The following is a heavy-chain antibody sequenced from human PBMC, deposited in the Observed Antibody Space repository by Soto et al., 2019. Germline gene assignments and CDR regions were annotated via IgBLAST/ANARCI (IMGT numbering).Heavy chain of an antibody. CDR1: CGSIGSYF. V-gene: IGHV4-59*01. J-gene: IGHJ5*02. CDR3: ARSHSSSSYSFYWLQP. CDR2: TYYSGST. Sequence: SETLSLTCTVSCGSIGSYFWSWIRQPPGKGLEWIGYTYYSGSTTYNPSLKSRVTISIDTSKTQFSLKLGYVAAADTAVYYCARSHSSSSYSFYWLQPGGKGNLVT. D-gene: IGHD3-22*01.